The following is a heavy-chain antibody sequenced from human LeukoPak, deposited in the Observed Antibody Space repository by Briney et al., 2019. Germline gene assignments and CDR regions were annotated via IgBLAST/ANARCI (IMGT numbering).Heavy chain of an antibody. Sequence: PSETLSLTCTVSGGPISSYYWSWIRQPAGKGLEWIGRIYTSGSTNYNPSLKSRVTISVDKSKNQFSLKLSSVTAADTAVYYCARDAEFYYYDSSGYRPRGVYFDYWGQGTLVTVSS. D-gene: IGHD3-22*01. CDR1: GGPISSYY. CDR2: IYTSGST. V-gene: IGHV4-4*07. J-gene: IGHJ4*02. CDR3: ARDAEFYYYDSSGYRPRGVYFDY.